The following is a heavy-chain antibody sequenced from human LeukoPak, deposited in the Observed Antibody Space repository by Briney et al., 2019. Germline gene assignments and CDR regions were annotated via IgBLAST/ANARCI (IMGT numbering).Heavy chain of an antibody. Sequence: GGSLRLSCAACGFTFSSYDMHWVRQATGKGLAWVSAIGTAGDTYYPGSVKGQFTISRENAKNSLYLQMNSLRAGDTAVYYCARVLTPNYDYVWGSYRPTCFDYWGQGTLVTVSS. J-gene: IGHJ4*02. CDR1: GFTFSSYD. CDR2: IGTAGDT. V-gene: IGHV3-13*03. D-gene: IGHD3-16*02. CDR3: ARVLTPNYDYVWGSYRPTCFDY.